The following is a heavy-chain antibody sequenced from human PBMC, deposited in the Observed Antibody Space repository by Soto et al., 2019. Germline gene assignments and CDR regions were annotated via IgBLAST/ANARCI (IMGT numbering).Heavy chain of an antibody. Sequence: GSLRLSWAASGFTFSSYWMHRVRQAPGKGLVWVSRINRDGSSTSYADSVKGRFTISRDNAKNTLYLQMNSLRAEDTAVYYCARDGDAAAGTGVDYWGQGTLVTVSS. CDR1: GFTFSSYW. CDR3: ARDGDAAAGTGVDY. D-gene: IGHD6-13*01. J-gene: IGHJ4*02. V-gene: IGHV3-74*01. CDR2: INRDGSST.